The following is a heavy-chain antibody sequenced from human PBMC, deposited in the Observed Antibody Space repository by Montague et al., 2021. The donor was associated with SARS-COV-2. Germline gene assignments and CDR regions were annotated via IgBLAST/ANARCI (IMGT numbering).Heavy chain of an antibody. V-gene: IGHV4-39*01. CDR1: GGPISGSSDY. CDR2: VYYSGNT. Sequence: SETLSLTCTVTGGPISGSSDYWGWIRQYPGKGLEWIASVYYSGNTYYXPSLKSRLTISVDTSKDQFSLKLNSVTAADTALYYCARREYSYGWGDWGQGTLVTVSS. J-gene: IGHJ4*02. D-gene: IGHD5-18*01. CDR3: ARREYSYGWGD.